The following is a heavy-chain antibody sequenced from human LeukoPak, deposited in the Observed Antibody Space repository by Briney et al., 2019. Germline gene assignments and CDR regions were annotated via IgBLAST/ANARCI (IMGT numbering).Heavy chain of an antibody. J-gene: IGHJ4*02. D-gene: IGHD6-25*01. CDR2: ISGSGGST. CDR3: AKATAKYYFDY. CDR1: GFTFSSYG. V-gene: IGHV3-23*01. Sequence: GGSLRLSCAASGFTFSSYGMAWVRQAPGKGLEWVSAISGSGGSTYYADSVKGRFTISRDNSKNTLYLQMNSLRAEDTAVYYCAKATAKYYFDYWGQGTLVTVSS.